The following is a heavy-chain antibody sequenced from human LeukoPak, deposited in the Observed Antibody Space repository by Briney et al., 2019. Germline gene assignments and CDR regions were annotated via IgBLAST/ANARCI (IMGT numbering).Heavy chain of an antibody. CDR1: GFTFGSYG. Sequence: GRSLRLSCAASGFTFGSYGMHWVRQAPGKGLEWVAVISYDGSNKYYADSVKGRFTISRDNSKDTLYLQMNSLRAEDTAVYYCAKERRWKLRWFDPWGQGTLVTVSS. CDR3: AKERRWKLRWFDP. D-gene: IGHD2-15*01. J-gene: IGHJ5*02. CDR2: ISYDGSNK. V-gene: IGHV3-30*18.